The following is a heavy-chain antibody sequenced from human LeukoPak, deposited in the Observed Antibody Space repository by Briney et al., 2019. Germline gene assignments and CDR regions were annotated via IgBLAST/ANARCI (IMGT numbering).Heavy chain of an antibody. CDR3: ARVHNWNDRLDY. J-gene: IGHJ4*02. Sequence: ASVKVSCKASGYTFTGCYMHWVRQAPGQGLEWMGWINPNSGGTNYAQKFQGRVTMTRDTSISTAYMELSRLRSDDTAVYYCARVHNWNDRLDYWGQGTLVTVSS. CDR2: INPNSGGT. D-gene: IGHD1-1*01. CDR1: GYTFTGCY. V-gene: IGHV1-2*02.